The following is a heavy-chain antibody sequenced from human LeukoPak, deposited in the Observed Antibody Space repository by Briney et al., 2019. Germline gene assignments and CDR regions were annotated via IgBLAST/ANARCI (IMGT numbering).Heavy chain of an antibody. J-gene: IGHJ6*04. V-gene: IGHV3-48*03. CDR1: GFTFSSYE. CDR3: AELGITMIGGV. CDR2: ISSSGSTI. D-gene: IGHD3-10*02. Sequence: GGSLRLPCAASGFTFSSYEMNWVRQAPGKGLEWVSYISSSGSTIYYADSVKGRFTISRDNAKNSLYLQMNSLRAEDTAVYYCAELGITMIGGVWGKGTTVTISS.